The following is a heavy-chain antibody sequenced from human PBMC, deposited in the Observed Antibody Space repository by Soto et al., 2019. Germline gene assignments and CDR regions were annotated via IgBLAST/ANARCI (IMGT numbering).Heavy chain of an antibody. V-gene: IGHV5-51*01. CDR2: IYPGDSDT. D-gene: IGHD6-6*01. Sequence: PGEPLRISGQGSGYSFATYWIGWVRQMPGKDLEWMGIIYPGDSDTRYSPSFQGQVTISADKSLRTAYLQWTSLKASDTALYYCARTRSFTLGFYYDGMDVWGQRPTVPVSS. CDR1: GYSFATYW. J-gene: IGHJ6*02. CDR3: ARTRSFTLGFYYDGMDV.